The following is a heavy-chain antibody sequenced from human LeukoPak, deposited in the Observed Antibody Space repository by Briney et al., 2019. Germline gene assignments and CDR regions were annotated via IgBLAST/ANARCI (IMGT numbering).Heavy chain of an antibody. CDR3: AREGCSSTSCYPNDAFDI. D-gene: IGHD2-2*01. J-gene: IGHJ3*02. Sequence: GASVKVSCKASGYTFTGYYMHWVRQAPGQGLEWMGWINPNSGGTNYAQKFQGRVTMTRDTSISTAYMELSRLRSDDTAVYYCAREGCSSTSCYPNDAFDIWGQGTMVTVSS. V-gene: IGHV1-2*02. CDR1: GYTFTGYY. CDR2: INPNSGGT.